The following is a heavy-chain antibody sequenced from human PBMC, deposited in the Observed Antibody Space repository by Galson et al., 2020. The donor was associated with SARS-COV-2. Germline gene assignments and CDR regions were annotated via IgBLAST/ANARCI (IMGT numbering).Heavy chain of an antibody. CDR1: GGSIRSSNYY. V-gene: IGHV4-39*07. J-gene: IGHJ5*02. CDR3: ARDATSSGWYNGFDP. D-gene: IGHD6-19*01. CDR2: IYNSGTT. Sequence: SETLSLTCTVSGGSIRSSNYYWRWIRQPPGKGLEWIGSIYNSGTTHYSPSLQSRVTISVDTSKTQFSLNLGSVTAADTAMYYCARDATSSGWYNGFDPWGQGTLVTVSS.